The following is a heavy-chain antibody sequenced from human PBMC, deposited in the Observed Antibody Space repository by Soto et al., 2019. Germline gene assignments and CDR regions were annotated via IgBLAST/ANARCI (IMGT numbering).Heavy chain of an antibody. CDR2: ISYDGSNK. J-gene: IGHJ6*02. D-gene: IGHD3-16*01. Sequence: QVPLVESGGGVVQPGRSLRLSCAASGFTFSSYAMHWVRQAPGKGLEWVAVISYDGSNKYYADSVKGRFTISRDNSKNTLYLQMNSLRAEDTAVYYCARAQLGVGDYYYYGMDVWGQGTTVTVSS. V-gene: IGHV3-30-3*01. CDR3: ARAQLGVGDYYYYGMDV. CDR1: GFTFSSYA.